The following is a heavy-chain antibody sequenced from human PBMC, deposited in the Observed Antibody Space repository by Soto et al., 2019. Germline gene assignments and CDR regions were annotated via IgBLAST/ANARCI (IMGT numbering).Heavy chain of an antibody. CDR2: ISGSGGST. Sequence: EVQLLESGGGLVQPGGSLRLSCAASGFTFSTNGMSWVRQAPGKGLEWVSAISGSGGSTYYADSVKGRFTISRDNSKNTLDLQMNSLRAEDTAGYYCAKGRRYYDSSGYYGYWGQGTLVTVSS. CDR1: GFTFSTNG. D-gene: IGHD3-22*01. CDR3: AKGRRYYDSSGYYGY. J-gene: IGHJ4*02. V-gene: IGHV3-23*01.